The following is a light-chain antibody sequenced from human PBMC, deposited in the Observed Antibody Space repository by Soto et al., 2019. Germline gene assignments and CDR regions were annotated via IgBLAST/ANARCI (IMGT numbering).Light chain of an antibody. V-gene: IGKV3-11*01. Sequence: EIVLTQSQATLSLSPGERATLSCRASQSVSSYLAWYQQKPGQAPRLLIYDAFNRATGIPARFSGSGSGTDFILTISSLEPEDFAVYYCQQRSNWPLTFGGGTKVEIK. J-gene: IGKJ4*01. CDR2: DAF. CDR1: QSVSSY. CDR3: QQRSNWPLT.